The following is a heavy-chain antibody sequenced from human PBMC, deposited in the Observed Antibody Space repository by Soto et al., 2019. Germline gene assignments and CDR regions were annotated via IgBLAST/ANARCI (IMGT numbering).Heavy chain of an antibody. Sequence: QITLKESGPTLVKPTQTLTLTCTFSGFSLSTSGVGVGWIRQPPGKSLEWLALIYWNDDKRYSPSLKSRLTITKDTSKNQVGLTMTNMDPVDTATYYCAQRQGSSWYEGYYGMDVWCQGTTVTVSS. CDR1: GFSLSTSGVG. CDR2: IYWNDDK. V-gene: IGHV2-5*01. J-gene: IGHJ6*02. CDR3: AQRQGSSWYEGYYGMDV. D-gene: IGHD6-13*01.